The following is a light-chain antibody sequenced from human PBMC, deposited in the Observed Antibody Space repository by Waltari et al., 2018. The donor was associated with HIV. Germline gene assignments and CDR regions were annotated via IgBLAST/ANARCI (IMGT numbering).Light chain of an antibody. Sequence: DVQVTQLPSTLTASAGDRVSITCRVSQTIDNYLAWYQQRPGEAPNLLIYRASTLESGVPSRFSGSGSGTEFTLTISSLQSEDFAVYYCQQYNNWPRTFGQGTKLEIK. CDR3: QQYNNWPRT. CDR1: QTIDNY. CDR2: RAS. J-gene: IGKJ2*01. V-gene: IGKV1-5*03.